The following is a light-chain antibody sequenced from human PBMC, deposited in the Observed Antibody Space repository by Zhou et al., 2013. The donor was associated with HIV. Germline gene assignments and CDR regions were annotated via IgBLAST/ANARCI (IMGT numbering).Light chain of an antibody. CDR2: AAS. Sequence: DIQMTQSPSSVSASVGDRITITCRASQTISNYLNWYQQKPGKAPKLLIYAASNLQSGVPSRFSGSGSGTDFTLTISSLQPEDFATYYCQQSYSTPYSFGQGTKLEIK. CDR1: QTISNY. V-gene: IGKV1-39*01. CDR3: QQSYSTPYS. J-gene: IGKJ2*03.